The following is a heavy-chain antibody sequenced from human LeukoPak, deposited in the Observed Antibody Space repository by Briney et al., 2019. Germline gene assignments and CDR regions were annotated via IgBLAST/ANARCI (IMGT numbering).Heavy chain of an antibody. J-gene: IGHJ5*02. Sequence: GESLKISCKGSGYSFTSYWIGWVRQMPGKGLEWMGIIYPGDSDTRYSPSFQGQVTISADKSISTAYLQWSSLKASDTAMYYCARQGRFLEWPGRPNGIWFDPWGQGTLVTVSS. CDR1: GYSFTSYW. D-gene: IGHD3-3*01. CDR3: ARQGRFLEWPGRPNGIWFDP. V-gene: IGHV5-51*01. CDR2: IYPGDSDT.